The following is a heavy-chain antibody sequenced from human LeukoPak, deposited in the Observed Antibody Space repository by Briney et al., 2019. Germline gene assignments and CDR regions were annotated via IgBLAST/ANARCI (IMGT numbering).Heavy chain of an antibody. CDR3: ARLNGDYTFDY. CDR1: GGSISSNY. CDR2: INRSGTT. V-gene: IGHV4-4*07. J-gene: IGHJ4*01. D-gene: IGHD4-17*01. Sequence: SGTLSLTCTVSGGSISSNYWSWIRQPAGKGLEWIGRINRSGTTHYNPSLKSRVTMSIDTSKNQFALKMSSVTAADTAVFYCARLNGDYTFDYWGQGTLVTVSS.